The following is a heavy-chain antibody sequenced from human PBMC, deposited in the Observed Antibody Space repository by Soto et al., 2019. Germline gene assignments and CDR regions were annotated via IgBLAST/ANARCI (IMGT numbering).Heavy chain of an antibody. CDR2: IYHSGST. CDR3: ARAYNYYDSSGSYNNWFDP. V-gene: IGHV4-38-2*01. Sequence: SETLSLTCAVSGYSISSGYYWGWIRQPPGKGLEWIGSIYHSGSTYYNPSLKSRVTISVDTSKNQFSLKLSSVTAADTAVYYCARAYNYYDSSGSYNNWFDPWGQGTLVTVSS. CDR1: GYSISSGYY. J-gene: IGHJ5*02. D-gene: IGHD3-22*01.